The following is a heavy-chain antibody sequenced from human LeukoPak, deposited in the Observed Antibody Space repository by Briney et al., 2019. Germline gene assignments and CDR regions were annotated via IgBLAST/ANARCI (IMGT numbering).Heavy chain of an antibody. CDR2: ISSSGST. J-gene: IGHJ4*02. D-gene: IGHD6-13*01. CDR1: GGSISSYY. CDR3: ARAPQYRSSWYAGYFDY. Sequence: PSETLSLTCTVSGGSISSYYWSWIRQPAGKRLEWIGRISSSGSTNYNPSLKSRVTISVDTSKNQFSLKLNSVTAADTAVYYCARAPQYRSSWYAGYFDYWGQGTLVIVSS. V-gene: IGHV4-4*07.